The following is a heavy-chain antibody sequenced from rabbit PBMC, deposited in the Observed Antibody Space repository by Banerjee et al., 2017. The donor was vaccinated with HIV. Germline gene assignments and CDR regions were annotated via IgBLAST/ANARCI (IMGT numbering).Heavy chain of an antibody. D-gene: IGHD4-1*01. Sequence: QEQLVESGGGLVQPEGSLTLTCKASGFSFSSSYSMCWVRQAPGKGLEWIACIYGGSSGSISYASWAKGRFTISKTSSTTVTLQMTSLTAADTATYFCARDLAGVIGWNFNLWGPGTLVTVS. CDR2: IYGGSSGSI. CDR3: ARDLAGVIGWNFNL. CDR1: GFSFSSSYS. J-gene: IGHJ4*01. V-gene: IGHV1S45*01.